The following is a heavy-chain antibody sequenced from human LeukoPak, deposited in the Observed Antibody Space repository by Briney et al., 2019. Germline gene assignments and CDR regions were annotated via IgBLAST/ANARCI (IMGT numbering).Heavy chain of an antibody. CDR1: GFTFSSYG. CDR3: AGGPDIVVVPAAAADYYYYYGMDV. J-gene: IGHJ6*02. Sequence: GGSLRLSCAASGFTFSSYGMHWVRQAPGKGLEWVAVISYDGSNKYYADSVKGRFTISRDNSKNTLYLQMNSLRAEDTAVYYCAGGPDIVVVPAAAADYYYYYGMDVWGQGTTVTVSS. D-gene: IGHD2-2*01. V-gene: IGHV3-30*03. CDR2: ISYDGSNK.